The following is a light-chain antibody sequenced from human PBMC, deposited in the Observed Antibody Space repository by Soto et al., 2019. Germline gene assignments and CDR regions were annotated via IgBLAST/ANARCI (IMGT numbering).Light chain of an antibody. J-gene: IGKJ5*01. CDR3: QQYNTYST. CDR2: DAS. V-gene: IGKV1-5*01. CDR1: QTISRW. Sequence: DIKLTQTPSTLSASVGDEVTITCRASQTISRWLAWYQQKPGRAPKLLIYDASTLESGVPSRFSGSGSETEFTLTISRLQPDDFATYFCQQYNTYSTFGQGTLLEI.